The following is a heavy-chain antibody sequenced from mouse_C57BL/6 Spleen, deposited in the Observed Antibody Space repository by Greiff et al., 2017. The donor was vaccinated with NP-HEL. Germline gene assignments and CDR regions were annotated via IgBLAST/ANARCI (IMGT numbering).Heavy chain of an antibody. D-gene: IGHD5-1*01. CDR2: ISSGSSTI. Sequence: EVQRVESGGGLVKPGGSLKLSCAASGFTLSDYGMHWVRQAPEKGLEWVAYISSGSSTIYYADTVKGRFTIFRDNAKNTLFLQMTCLRSEDTAMYYCGGVEYGPASWDQGTLVTVSA. CDR3: GGVEYGPAS. V-gene: IGHV5-17*01. J-gene: IGHJ3*01. CDR1: GFTLSDYG.